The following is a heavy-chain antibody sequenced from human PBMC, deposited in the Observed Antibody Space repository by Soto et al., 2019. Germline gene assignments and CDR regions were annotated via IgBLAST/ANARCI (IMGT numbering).Heavy chain of an antibody. CDR3: ARGQDVEMATKYSFDS. CDR2: INHSGST. V-gene: IGHV4-34*01. D-gene: IGHD5-12*01. CDR1: GGSFSGYY. J-gene: IGHJ4*02. Sequence: SETLSLTCAVYGGSFSGYYWSWIRQPPGKGLEWIGEINHSGSTNYNPSLKSRVTISVDTSKNQFSLKLSSVTAADTAVYYCARGQDVEMATKYSFDSWGKGTLFT.